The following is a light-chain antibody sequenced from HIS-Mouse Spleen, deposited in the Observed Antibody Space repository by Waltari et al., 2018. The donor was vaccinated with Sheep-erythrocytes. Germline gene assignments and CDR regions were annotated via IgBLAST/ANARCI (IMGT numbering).Light chain of an antibody. Sequence: AIRMTKSPSSLSASTGDRVTHTCRASQGISSYLAWYQQKPGKAPKLLIYAASTLQSGVPSRFSGSGSGTDFTLTISCLQSEDFATYYCQQYYSYPYTFGQGTKLEIK. CDR1: QGISSY. V-gene: IGKV1-8*01. J-gene: IGKJ2*01. CDR2: AAS. CDR3: QQYYSYPYT.